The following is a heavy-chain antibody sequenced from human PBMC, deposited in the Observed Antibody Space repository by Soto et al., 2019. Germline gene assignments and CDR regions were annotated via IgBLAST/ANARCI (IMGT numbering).Heavy chain of an antibody. D-gene: IGHD3-10*01. CDR2: IYYSGST. CDR3: ARESAGGSTMVDRGLYGMDV. CDR1: GGSISSYY. V-gene: IGHV4-59*01. J-gene: IGHJ6*02. Sequence: PSATLSLTCTVSGGSISSYYWSWIRQPPGKGLEWIGYIYYSGSTNYNRSLKSRVTISVDTSKRQFSLKLSSVTAADTAVYYCARESAGGSTMVDRGLYGMDVWGQGTTVTVSS.